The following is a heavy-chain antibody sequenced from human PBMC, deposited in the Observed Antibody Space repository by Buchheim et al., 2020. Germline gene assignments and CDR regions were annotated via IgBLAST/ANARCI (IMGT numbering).Heavy chain of an antibody. CDR1: GGSFSGYY. V-gene: IGHV4-34*01. D-gene: IGHD3-9*01. Sequence: QVQLQQWGAGLLKPSETLSLTCAVYGGSFSGYYWSWIRQPPGKGLEWIGEINHSGSTNYNPSLKSRVTISVDTSKNQFTLNLSSVTAADTAVYYCARGGPTFDWLLGWFDPWGQGTL. CDR2: INHSGST. J-gene: IGHJ5*02. CDR3: ARGGPTFDWLLGWFDP.